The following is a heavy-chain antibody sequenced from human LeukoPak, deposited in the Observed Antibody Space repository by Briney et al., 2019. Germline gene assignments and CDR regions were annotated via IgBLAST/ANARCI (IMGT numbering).Heavy chain of an antibody. CDR1: GGSISSSSYY. D-gene: IGHD2-2*01. V-gene: IGHV4-39*07. CDR2: IYYSGST. J-gene: IGHJ4*02. Sequence: ASETLSLTCTVSGGSISSSSYYWGWIRQPPGKGLEWIGSIYYSGSTYYNPSLKSRVTMSADTSKNQFSLNLSSVTAADTAVNYCARLGGRCCGFTSPKPLHIPPARQFDYWGPGNPGHRLL. CDR3: ARLGGRCCGFTSPKPLHIPPARQFDY.